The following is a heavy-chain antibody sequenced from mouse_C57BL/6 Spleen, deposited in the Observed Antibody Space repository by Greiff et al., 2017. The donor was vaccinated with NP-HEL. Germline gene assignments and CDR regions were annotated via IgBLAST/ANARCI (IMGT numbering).Heavy chain of an antibody. Sequence: VQLVESGAELVRPGSSVKLSCKASGYTFTSYWMDWVKQRPGQGLEWIGNIYPSDSETHYNQKFKDKATLTVDKSSSTAYMQLSSLTSEDSAVYYCARGTDWYFDVWGTGTTVTVSS. CDR2: IYPSDSET. V-gene: IGHV1-61*01. CDR1: GYTFTSYW. J-gene: IGHJ1*03. D-gene: IGHD3-3*01. CDR3: ARGTDWYFDV.